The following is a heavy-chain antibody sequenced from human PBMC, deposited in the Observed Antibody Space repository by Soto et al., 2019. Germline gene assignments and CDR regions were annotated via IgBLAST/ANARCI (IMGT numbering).Heavy chain of an antibody. J-gene: IGHJ6*02. Sequence: GGSLRLSCAASGFTFSDYYMSWIRQAPGKGLEWISYISSGSSYINYADSVKGRFSISRDNAKSSLYLQMNSLRDEDTAVHYCARMDSNSFRFANYYYGMAVWGQGTTVTVSS. CDR3: ARMDSNSFRFANYYYGMAV. CDR1: GFTFSDYY. D-gene: IGHD6-6*01. CDR2: ISSGSSYI. V-gene: IGHV3-11*06.